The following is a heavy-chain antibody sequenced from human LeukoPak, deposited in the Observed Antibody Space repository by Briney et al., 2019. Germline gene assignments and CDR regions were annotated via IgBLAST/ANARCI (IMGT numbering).Heavy chain of an antibody. CDR1: GFTFSDYY. CDR3: ARGVGAAIRWNWFDP. V-gene: IGHV3-7*01. J-gene: IGHJ5*02. Sequence: GGSLRLSCAASGFTFSDYYMSWIRQAPGKGLEWVANIKQDGSEKYYVDSVKGRFTISRDNAKNSLYLQMNSLRAEDTAVYYCARGVGAAIRWNWFDPWGQGTLVTVSS. D-gene: IGHD2-2*02. CDR2: IKQDGSEK.